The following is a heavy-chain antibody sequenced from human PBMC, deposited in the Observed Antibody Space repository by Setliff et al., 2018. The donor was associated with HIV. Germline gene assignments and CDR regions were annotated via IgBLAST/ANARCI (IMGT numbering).Heavy chain of an antibody. J-gene: IGHJ6*03. D-gene: IGHD2-21*01. Sequence: ASVKVSCKASGYTFTSYPMHWVRQAPGQRPEWMGWINAGNGNTKYSQKFQDRLTITRDTSKSTVYMELSSLRSEDTGVYYCARIVAPGSHGPDYYMDVWGKGTTVTVSS. CDR1: GYTFTSYP. V-gene: IGHV1-3*01. CDR3: ARIVAPGSHGPDYYMDV. CDR2: INAGNGNT.